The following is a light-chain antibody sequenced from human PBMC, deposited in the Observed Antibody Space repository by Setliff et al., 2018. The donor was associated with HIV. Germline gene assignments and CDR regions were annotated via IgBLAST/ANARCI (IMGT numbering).Light chain of an antibody. V-gene: IGLV2-14*03. CDR2: NVS. Sequence: LTQPASVSGSPGQSITISCIGTSSDVGGYDFVSWYQQRPGKAPKLIIFNVSERPSGVSHRFSGSKSGNTASLTISGLQTEDEADYFCASYRSPATYVFGIGTKGTVL. J-gene: IGLJ1*01. CDR1: SSDVGGYDF. CDR3: ASYRSPATYV.